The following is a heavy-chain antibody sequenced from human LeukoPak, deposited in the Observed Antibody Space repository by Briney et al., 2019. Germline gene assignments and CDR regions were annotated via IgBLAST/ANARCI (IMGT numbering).Heavy chain of an antibody. CDR2: INAGNGNT. V-gene: IGHV1-3*01. CDR1: GYTFTSNA. Sequence: ASVKVSCKAPGYTFTSNAMHWVRQAPGQRLEWMGWINAGNGNTKYSQKFQGRVTITRDTSASTAYMELSSLRSEDTAVYYCARGEMATAGGIDYWGQGTLVTVSS. CDR3: ARGEMATAGGIDY. D-gene: IGHD5-24*01. J-gene: IGHJ4*02.